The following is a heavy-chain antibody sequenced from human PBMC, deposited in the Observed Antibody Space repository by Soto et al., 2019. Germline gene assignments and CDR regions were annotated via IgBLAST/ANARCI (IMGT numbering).Heavy chain of an antibody. CDR2: IWYDGSNK. J-gene: IGHJ6*02. CDR1: GFTFSSYG. D-gene: IGHD6-6*01. Sequence: GGSLRLSCAASGFTFSSYGMHWVRQAPGKGLEGVAVIWYDGSNKYYADSVKGRFTISRDNSKNTLYLQMNSLRAEDTAVYYCARGGLYSSSSGHGMDVWGQGTTVTVSS. CDR3: ARGGLYSSSSGHGMDV. V-gene: IGHV3-33*01.